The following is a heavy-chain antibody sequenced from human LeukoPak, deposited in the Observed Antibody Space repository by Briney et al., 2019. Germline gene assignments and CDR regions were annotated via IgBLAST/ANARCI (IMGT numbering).Heavy chain of an antibody. CDR3: AKDMDIVATTYYFDY. V-gene: IGHV3-20*04. J-gene: IGHJ4*02. Sequence: GGSLRLSCAASGFTFDDYGMSWVRQAPGKGLEWVSGINWNGGSTGYADSVKGRFTISRDNAKNSLYLQMNSLRAEDTALYYCAKDMDIVATTYYFDYWGQGTLVTVSS. CDR2: INWNGGST. CDR1: GFTFDDYG. D-gene: IGHD5-12*01.